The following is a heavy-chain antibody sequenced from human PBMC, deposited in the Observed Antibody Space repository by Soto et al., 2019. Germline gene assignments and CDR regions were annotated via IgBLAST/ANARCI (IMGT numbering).Heavy chain of an antibody. V-gene: IGHV4-59*08. CDR2: IYYSGST. CDR3: ARRGGLRYLDFDY. CDR1: GGSISSYY. D-gene: IGHD5-12*01. J-gene: IGHJ4*02. Sequence: QVQLQESGPGLVKPSETLSLTCTVSGGSISSYYWSWIRHPPGKGLEWIGYIYYSGSTNYNPSLKSRVTISVDTSKNQFSLKLSSVTAADTAVYYCARRGGLRYLDFDYWGQGTLVTVSS.